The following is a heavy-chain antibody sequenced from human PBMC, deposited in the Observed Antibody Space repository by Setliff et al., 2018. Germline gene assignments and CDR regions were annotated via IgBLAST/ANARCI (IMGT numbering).Heavy chain of an antibody. J-gene: IGHJ6*03. CDR3: ARIRLCGGRVICPPGRYVDV. CDR1: GTTMNSNVYF. CDR2: VSSSGTT. Sequence: KPSETLSLTCTVSGTTMNSNVYFWSWIRQSPGQGLEWIGSVSSSGTTYYSPSLRGRVTIYADTSKKEFSLWLTSVTAADTAVYYCARIRLCGGRVICPPGRYVDVWGKGTTVTVSS. D-gene: IGHD2-15*01. V-gene: IGHV4-39*01.